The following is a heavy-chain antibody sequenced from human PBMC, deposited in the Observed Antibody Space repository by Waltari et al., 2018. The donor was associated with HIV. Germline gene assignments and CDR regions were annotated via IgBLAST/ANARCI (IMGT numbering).Heavy chain of an antibody. D-gene: IGHD2-2*01. CDR3: ARDLGPDCSSTSCQYYFDY. CDR1: GFTFSSYA. Sequence: QVQLVESGGGVVQPGRSLRLSCAASGFTFSSYAMHWVLQAPGQGVEWVAVISYYGSNKYYADFVKGRFTISRDNSKNTLYLQMNSLRAEDTAVYYCARDLGPDCSSTSCQYYFDYWGQGTLVTVSS. J-gene: IGHJ4*02. V-gene: IGHV3-30-3*01. CDR2: ISYYGSNK.